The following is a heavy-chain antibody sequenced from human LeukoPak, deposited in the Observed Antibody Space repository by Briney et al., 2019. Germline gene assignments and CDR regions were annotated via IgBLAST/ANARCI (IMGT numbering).Heavy chain of an antibody. D-gene: IGHD1/OR15-1a*01. CDR3: ARDKRTNYYMDV. J-gene: IGHJ6*03. V-gene: IGHV1-2*02. CDR2: INPNSGGT. CDR1: GYTFTSYG. Sequence: ASVKVSCKASGYTFTSYGISWVRQAPGQGLEWMGWINPNSGGTNYAQKFQGRVTMTRDTSISTAYMELSRLRSDDTAVYYCARDKRTNYYMDVWGKGTTVTISS.